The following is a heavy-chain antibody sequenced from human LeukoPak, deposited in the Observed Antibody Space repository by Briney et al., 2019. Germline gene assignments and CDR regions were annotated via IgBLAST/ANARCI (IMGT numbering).Heavy chain of an antibody. V-gene: IGHV4-59*12. D-gene: IGHD5-24*01. CDR3: ARVSPVQGDGYNSPPFDY. Sequence: PSETLSLTCTVSGGSISSYYWSWIRQPPGKGLEWIGYIYYSGSTNYNPSLKSRVTISVDTSKNQFSLKLSSVTAADTAVYYCARVSPVQGDGYNSPPFDYWGQGTLVTVSS. CDR2: IYYSGST. CDR1: GGSISSYY. J-gene: IGHJ4*02.